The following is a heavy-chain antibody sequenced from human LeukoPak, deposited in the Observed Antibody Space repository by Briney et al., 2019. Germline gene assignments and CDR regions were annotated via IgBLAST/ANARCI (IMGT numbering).Heavy chain of an antibody. CDR2: ISSSSSYI. V-gene: IGHV3-21*01. J-gene: IGHJ4*02. CDR3: XXXXXYCSGGSCYSDY. D-gene: IGHD2-15*01. Sequence: GGSLRLSCAASGFSFSTYSMNWIRQAPGKGLEWVSSISSSSSYIYYADSVKGRFTISRDNAKNSLYLQMNSLRAEDTAVYYCXXXXXYCSGGSCYSDYWGQGTLVTVSS. CDR1: GFSFSTYS.